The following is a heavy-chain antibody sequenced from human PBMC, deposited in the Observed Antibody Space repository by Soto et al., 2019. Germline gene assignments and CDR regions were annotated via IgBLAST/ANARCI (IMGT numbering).Heavy chain of an antibody. D-gene: IGHD3-3*01. Sequence: RLSCAASGFTFSSYAMSWVRQAPGKGLEWVSTINGNDGSTYYADSVKGRFAISRDNSKNTLYLQMNSLRVEDTAVYYCAKAGTIFGVVMNNWFDPWGQGTLVTVSS. CDR1: GFTFSSYA. CDR2: INGNDGST. J-gene: IGHJ5*02. CDR3: AKAGTIFGVVMNNWFDP. V-gene: IGHV3-23*01.